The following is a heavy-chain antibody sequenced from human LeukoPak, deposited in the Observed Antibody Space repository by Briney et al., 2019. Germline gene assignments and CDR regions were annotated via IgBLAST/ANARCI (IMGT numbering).Heavy chain of an antibody. Sequence: GGSLKISCQGSGYLFTSYWIGWVRQVPGKGLEGMGIIYPGDSDTRYSPSFQGQVTISADKSISTAYLQWSSLKASDTAMYYCARSLYYYGSGSSEFDYWGQGTLVTVSS. CDR1: GYLFTSYW. V-gene: IGHV5-51*01. J-gene: IGHJ4*02. CDR2: IYPGDSDT. CDR3: ARSLYYYGSGSSEFDY. D-gene: IGHD3-10*01.